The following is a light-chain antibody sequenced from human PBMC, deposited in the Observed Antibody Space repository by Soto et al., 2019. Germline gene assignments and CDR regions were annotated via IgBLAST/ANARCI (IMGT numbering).Light chain of an antibody. CDR3: ASYASSNTVL. J-gene: IGLJ2*01. CDR2: DVS. CDR1: SSDIGGYNY. V-gene: IGLV2-14*03. Sequence: QSVLTQPASVSGSPGQSITISCTGTSSDIGGYNYVSWYQQHPGKAPKLMIYDVSDRPSGVSNRFSGSKSGNTASLTISGLQAEYEADSYCASYASSNTVLFGGGTKQTVL.